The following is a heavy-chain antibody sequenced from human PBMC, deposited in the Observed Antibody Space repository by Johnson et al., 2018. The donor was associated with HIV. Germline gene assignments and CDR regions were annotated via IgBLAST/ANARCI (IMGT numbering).Heavy chain of an antibody. CDR1: GFTVSSNY. CDR3: ARPTRSSIAATGDDAFDI. D-gene: IGHD6-13*01. V-gene: IGHV3-66*04. J-gene: IGHJ3*02. Sequence: VQLVESRGGLVKPGGSLRLSCAASGFTVSSNYMSWVRQAPGKGLEWVSAISSSGGSTYYADSVKGRFTISRDNSKNTLYLQMNSLRVEDTAVYYCARPTRSSIAATGDDAFDIWGQGTMVSVSS. CDR2: SSSGGST.